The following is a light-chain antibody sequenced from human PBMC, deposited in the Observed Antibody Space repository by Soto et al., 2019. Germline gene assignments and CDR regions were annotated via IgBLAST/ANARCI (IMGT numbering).Light chain of an antibody. Sequence: EIVMTQSPATLSVSPGERATLSCRASQSVSSNLAWYQQKPGQAPRLLIYGASTRATGIPARFSGSGSGTEFTLTISSLQSEDFAVYYCQQYNNWPRVFVQGAKVEIK. CDR2: GAS. CDR3: QQYNNWPRV. CDR1: QSVSSN. V-gene: IGKV3-15*01. J-gene: IGKJ1*01.